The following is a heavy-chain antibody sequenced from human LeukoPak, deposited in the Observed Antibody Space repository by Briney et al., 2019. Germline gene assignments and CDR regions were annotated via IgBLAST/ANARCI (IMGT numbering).Heavy chain of an antibody. V-gene: IGHV3-11*06. D-gene: IGHD5-18*01. Sequence: GGSLRLSWAASGCTFSDHYLSWIRQAPGKGLEWVSLISGSSGYTNYADSVEGRFTISRDNSKNTLYLEMNSLRAEDTAVYYCARDGAYSYTYWGQGTLVTVSS. CDR3: ARDGAYSYTY. J-gene: IGHJ4*02. CDR1: GCTFSDHY. CDR2: ISGSSGYT.